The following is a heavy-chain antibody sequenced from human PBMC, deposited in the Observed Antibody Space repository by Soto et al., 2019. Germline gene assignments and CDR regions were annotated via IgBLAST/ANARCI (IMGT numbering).Heavy chain of an antibody. V-gene: IGHV3-64D*08. CDR3: VKGHSYSDYGMDV. CDR2: ISSNGGST. D-gene: IGHD1-26*01. CDR1: GFTFSSYA. J-gene: IGHJ6*02. Sequence: PGGSLRLSCSASGFTFSSYAMHWVRQAPGKGLEYVSAISSNGGSTYYADSVKGRFTISRDNSKNTLYLQMSSLRAEDTAVYYCVKGHSYSDYGMDVWGQGTTVTVSS.